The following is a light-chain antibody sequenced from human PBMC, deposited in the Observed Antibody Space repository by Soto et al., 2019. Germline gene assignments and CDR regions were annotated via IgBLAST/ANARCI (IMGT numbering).Light chain of an antibody. CDR1: SGDVGAYDY. Sequence: QSVLTQPASVSGSPGQSITISCTGTSGDVGAYDYVSWYQQHPDKAPKLMIYEVSNRPSGVSNRFSGSKSVNTATLTISGLQADDEADYCCSSYTSSSTRVFGTGTKVTVL. CDR3: SSYTSSSTRV. CDR2: EVS. V-gene: IGLV2-14*03. J-gene: IGLJ1*01.